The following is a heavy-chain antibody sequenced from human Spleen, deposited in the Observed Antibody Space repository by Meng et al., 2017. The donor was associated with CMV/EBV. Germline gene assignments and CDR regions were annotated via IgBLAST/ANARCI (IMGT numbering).Heavy chain of an antibody. CDR3: AKDRGLAFVY. D-gene: IGHD2-21*01. CDR1: RFTFSSYG. J-gene: IGHJ4*02. Sequence: GGSLRLSCAASRFTFSSYGMHWVRQAPGKGLEWVAVIWYDGSNKYYADSVKGRFTISRDNSKNTLYLQMNSLRAEDTAVYYCAKDRGLAFVYWGQGTLVTVSS. V-gene: IGHV3-33*06. CDR2: IWYDGSNK.